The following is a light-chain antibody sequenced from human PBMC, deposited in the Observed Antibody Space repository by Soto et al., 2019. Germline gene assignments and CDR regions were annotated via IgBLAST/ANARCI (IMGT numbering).Light chain of an antibody. V-gene: IGLV2-14*03. Sequence: QSALTQPASVSGSPGQSITISCTGTGSDVGAYNYVSWYQQQPGKAPKLLIYGVSNRPSGVSDRFSGSKSGNTASLTISGLRADDEADHYCSSYTASATHVFGTGTKVTVL. CDR1: GSDVGAYNY. CDR3: SSYTASATHV. CDR2: GVS. J-gene: IGLJ1*01.